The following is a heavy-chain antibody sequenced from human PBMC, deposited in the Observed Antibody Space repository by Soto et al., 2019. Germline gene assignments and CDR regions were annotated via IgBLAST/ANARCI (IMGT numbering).Heavy chain of an antibody. CDR1: GGTFSSYA. CDR3: AKPLRFLDSYGMDV. CDR2: IIPIFGTA. Sequence: EASVKVSCKASGGTFSSYAISWVRQAPGQGLGWMGGIIPIFGTANYAQKFQGRVTITADESTSTAYMELSSLRSEDTAVYYCAKPLRFLDSYGMDVWGQGTTVTVSS. D-gene: IGHD3-3*01. V-gene: IGHV1-69*13. J-gene: IGHJ6*02.